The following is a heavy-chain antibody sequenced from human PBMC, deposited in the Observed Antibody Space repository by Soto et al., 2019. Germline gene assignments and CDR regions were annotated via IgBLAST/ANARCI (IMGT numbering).Heavy chain of an antibody. CDR2: IRGFSPYT. CDR3: ARDRGYDAHDYYHNAMDV. CDR1: GFTFRTYT. D-gene: IGHD3-10*01. Sequence: GGSLRLSCISSGFTFRTYTMNWVRQAPGKGLEWVSGIRGFSPYTFYAESVKGRFTISRDNAKNSLYLQMNSLRAEDTAVYYCARDRGYDAHDYYHNAMDVWGQGTTVTVSS. V-gene: IGHV3-21*01. J-gene: IGHJ6*02.